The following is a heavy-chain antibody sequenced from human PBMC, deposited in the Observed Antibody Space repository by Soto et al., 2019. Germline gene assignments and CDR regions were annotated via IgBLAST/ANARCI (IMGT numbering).Heavy chain of an antibody. CDR3: ARLRIATNNYKWFDP. CDR1: GAAPNSGNYY. V-gene: IGHV4-31*03. CDR2: IYVTGAV. Sequence: PSETLSLTCSVSGAAPNSGNYYWSWIRQVPGKGLEWIGHIYVTGAVDYNPSLRDRITISQDTSERQFSLNLRLVTAADTAVYYCARLRIATNNYKWFDPWGQGTLVTVS. D-gene: IGHD2-21*01. J-gene: IGHJ5*02.